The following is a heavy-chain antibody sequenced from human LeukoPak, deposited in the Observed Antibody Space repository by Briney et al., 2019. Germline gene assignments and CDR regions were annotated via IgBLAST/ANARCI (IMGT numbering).Heavy chain of an antibody. Sequence: PGGSLRLSCAASGFTFSSYSMNWVRQAPGKGLEWVSSISSSSSYIYYADSVKGRFTISRDNAKNSLYLQMNSLRAEDTAVYYCARSYVGITMIVVVPFDYWGQGTLVTVSS. CDR2: ISSSSSYI. D-gene: IGHD3-22*01. J-gene: IGHJ4*02. CDR1: GFTFSSYS. CDR3: ARSYVGITMIVVVPFDY. V-gene: IGHV3-21*01.